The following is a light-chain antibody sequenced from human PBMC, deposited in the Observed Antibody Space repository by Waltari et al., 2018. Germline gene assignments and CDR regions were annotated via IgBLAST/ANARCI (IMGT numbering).Light chain of an antibody. V-gene: IGLV1-44*01. CDR2: GNH. J-gene: IGLJ2*01. Sequence: QSALTQPASASGTPGERVTISCSGSSRTLGGNYFNWYQHIPGTAPKLLIHGNHQRPSGVPDRFSGSKSGTSASLVISGLQSEDEADYYCASWDDRLTGGVVFGGGTKLTVL. CDR3: ASWDDRLTGGVV. CDR1: SRTLGGNY.